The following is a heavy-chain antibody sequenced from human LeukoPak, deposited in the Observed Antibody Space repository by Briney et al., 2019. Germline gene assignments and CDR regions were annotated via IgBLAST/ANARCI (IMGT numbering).Heavy chain of an antibody. V-gene: IGHV3-30*02. CDR1: GFTFTSHG. CDR3: AKSGPRSSGYLRIDY. Sequence: PGGSLRLPCAASGFTFTSHGMHWVRQVPGKGLEWVAFIRHDGSQADYGDSVKGRFTVSRENAKNMLYLQMNRLRAEDTAVYYCAKSGPRSSGYLRIDYWGQGTLVTVSS. CDR2: IRHDGSQA. J-gene: IGHJ4*02. D-gene: IGHD3-22*01.